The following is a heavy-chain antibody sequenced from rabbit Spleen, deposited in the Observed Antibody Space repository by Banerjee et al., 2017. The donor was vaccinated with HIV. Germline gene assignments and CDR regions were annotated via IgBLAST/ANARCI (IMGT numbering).Heavy chain of an antibody. CDR3: ATEGANSAGFYL. CDR2: IDTSRDNT. CDR1: GFSFSISYY. J-gene: IGHJ4*01. V-gene: IGHV1S40*01. D-gene: IGHD7-1*01. Sequence: SLEEAGGDLVKHGASLTLTCTAAGFSFSISYYMCWVRQAPGKGPEWIACIDTSRDNTYYASWSRGRFTTSKLSPTTVTLQMTSLTAADTATYFCATEGANSAGFYLWGPGTLVTVS.